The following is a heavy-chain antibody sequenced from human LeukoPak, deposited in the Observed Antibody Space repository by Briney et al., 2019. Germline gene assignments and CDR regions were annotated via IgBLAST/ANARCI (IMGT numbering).Heavy chain of an antibody. CDR3: ARDRSGWQWLVHGYYYGMDV. V-gene: IGHV4-61*02. CDR2: T. D-gene: IGHD6-19*01. J-gene: IGHJ6*02. Sequence: TSYNPSLKSRITISLDTSKNQFTLKLSSVTAADTAVYYCARDRSGWQWLVHGYYYGMDVWGQGTTVTVSS.